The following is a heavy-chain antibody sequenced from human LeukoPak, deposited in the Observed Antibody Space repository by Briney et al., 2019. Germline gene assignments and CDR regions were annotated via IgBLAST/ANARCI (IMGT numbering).Heavy chain of an antibody. CDR2: IYTSGST. J-gene: IGHJ4*02. V-gene: IGHV4-4*07. CDR3: ARAPTAYCLSTSCQPYFDY. D-gene: IGHD2-2*01. CDR1: GGSISSYY. Sequence: SETLSLTCTVSGGSISSYYWSWIRQPAGKGLEWIGRIYTSGSTNYNPSLKSRVTMSVDTSKNQFSLKLSSVTAADTAVYYCARAPTAYCLSTSCQPYFDYWGQGTLVTVSS.